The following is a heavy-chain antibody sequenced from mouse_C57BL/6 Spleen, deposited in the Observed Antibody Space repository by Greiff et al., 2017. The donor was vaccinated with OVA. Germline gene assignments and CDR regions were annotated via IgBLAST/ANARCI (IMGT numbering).Heavy chain of an antibody. CDR1: GYTFTSYW. CDR2: IYPCSVST. J-gene: IGHJ2*01. Sequence: QVQLQQPGAELVKPGASVKMSCKASGYTFTSYWITPVPPSPLQVPAVILYIYPCSVSTNYNEKFKSKATLTVDTSSSTAYMQLSSLTSEDSAVYYCARRAITTVVAPFDYWGQGTTLTVSS. V-gene: IGHV1-55*01. CDR3: ARRAITTVVAPFDY. D-gene: IGHD1-1*01.